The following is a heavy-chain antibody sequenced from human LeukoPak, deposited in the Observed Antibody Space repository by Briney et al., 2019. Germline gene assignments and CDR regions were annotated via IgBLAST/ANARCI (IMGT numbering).Heavy chain of an antibody. Sequence: SETLSLTCTVSGGSISSGGYYWSWIRQHPGKGLEWIGYIYYSGSTYYNPSLKSRVTISVDTSKNQFSLKLSSVTAADTAVYYCARERRKYCSSTSCYGDWFDPWGQGTLVTVSS. CDR3: ARERRKYCSSTSCYGDWFDP. CDR1: GGSISSGGYY. D-gene: IGHD2-2*01. J-gene: IGHJ5*02. CDR2: IYYSGST. V-gene: IGHV4-31*03.